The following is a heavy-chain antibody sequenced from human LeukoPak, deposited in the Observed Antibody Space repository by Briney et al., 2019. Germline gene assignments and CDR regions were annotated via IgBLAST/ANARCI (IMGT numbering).Heavy chain of an antibody. J-gene: IGHJ3*02. Sequence: SETLSLTCTVSGGSISGYYWSWIRQPPGKGLEWIGYIYYSGSTNYNPSLKSRVTISVDTSKNQFSLKLSSVTAADTAVYYCARDLRVAADAFDIWGQGTMVTVSS. CDR3: ARDLRVAADAFDI. CDR2: IYYSGST. V-gene: IGHV4-59*01. D-gene: IGHD2-15*01. CDR1: GGSISGYY.